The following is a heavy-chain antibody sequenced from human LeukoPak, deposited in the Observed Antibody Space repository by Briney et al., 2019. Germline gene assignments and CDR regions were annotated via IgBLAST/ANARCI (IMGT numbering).Heavy chain of an antibody. J-gene: IGHJ2*01. CDR1: GGSISSSNW. CDR3: ARQALYYYDSSGYSLHWYFDL. Sequence: PSETLSLTCAVSGGSISSSNWWSWVRQPPGKGLGWIGEIYHSGSTNYNPSLKSRVTISVDKSKNQFSLKLSSVTAADTAVYYCARQALYYYDSSGYSLHWYFDLWGRGTLVTVSS. CDR2: IYHSGST. D-gene: IGHD3-22*01. V-gene: IGHV4-4*02.